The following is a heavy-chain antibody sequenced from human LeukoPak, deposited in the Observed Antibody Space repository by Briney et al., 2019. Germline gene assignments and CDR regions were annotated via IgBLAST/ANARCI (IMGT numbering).Heavy chain of an antibody. CDR2: ISYDGSNK. CDR3: AKDLGKAPTVTTPGYFDL. CDR1: GFTFSSYG. Sequence: GGSLRLSCAASGFTFSSYGMHWVRQAPGKGLEWVAVISYDGSNKYYADSVKGRFTISRDNSKNTLFPQMSSLRAEDTAVYYCAKDLGKAPTVTTPGYFDLWGRGTLVTVSS. D-gene: IGHD4-17*01. V-gene: IGHV3-30*18. J-gene: IGHJ2*01.